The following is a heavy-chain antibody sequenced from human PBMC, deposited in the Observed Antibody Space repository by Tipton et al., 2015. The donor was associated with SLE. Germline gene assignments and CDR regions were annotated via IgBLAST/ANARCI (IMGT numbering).Heavy chain of an antibody. CDR3: ARLTYYSDSRCYFRNYYYYMDV. Sequence: TLSLTCSVSGGSISSSSYYWGWIRQPPGKGLEWIGSMYYSGSTYYTPSLKSRVSISGDTSKNQLSLKLRSVTAADTAVYFCARLTYYSDSRCYFRNYYYYMDVWGSGTTVTVSS. CDR2: MYYSGST. CDR1: GGSISSSSYY. D-gene: IGHD3-22*01. V-gene: IGHV4-39*07. J-gene: IGHJ6*03.